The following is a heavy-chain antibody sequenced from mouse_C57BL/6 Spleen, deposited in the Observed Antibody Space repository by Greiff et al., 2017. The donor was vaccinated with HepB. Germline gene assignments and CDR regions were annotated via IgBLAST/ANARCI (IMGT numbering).Heavy chain of an antibody. D-gene: IGHD1-1*01. CDR1: GYTFTDYY. CDR3: ARTESTVVAHFDY. V-gene: IGHV1-76*01. CDR2: IYPGSGNT. Sequence: QVQLQQSGAELVRPGASVKLSCKASGYTFTDYYINWVKQRPGQGLEWIARIYPGSGNTYYNEKFKGKATLTAEKSSSTAYMQLSSLTSEDSAVDFCARTESTVVAHFDYWGQGTTLTVSS. J-gene: IGHJ2*01.